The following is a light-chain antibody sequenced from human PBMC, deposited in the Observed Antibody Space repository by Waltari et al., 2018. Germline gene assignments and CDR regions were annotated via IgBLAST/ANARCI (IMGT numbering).Light chain of an antibody. CDR2: GGS. J-gene: IGKJ2*03. CDR3: VQVIAFPYS. CDR1: QSLLHSNGNTY. Sequence: DIVMTQTPLSLPITPGEPTSISCRSSQSLLHSNGNTYLHWYLQKLGQSPQLLIYGGSNRASGVPDRFSGSGSDTDFTLKISKVEAEDVGVYYCVQVIAFPYSFGQGTKVEIK. V-gene: IGKV2-40*01.